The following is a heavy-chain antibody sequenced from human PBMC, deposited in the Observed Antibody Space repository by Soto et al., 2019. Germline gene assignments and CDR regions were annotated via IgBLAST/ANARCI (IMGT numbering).Heavy chain of an antibody. D-gene: IGHD2-15*01. CDR1: GFTFDDYA. CDR3: VKDLIGYRSAGNFFPDSYFVY. J-gene: IGHJ4*02. Sequence: PGGSLRLSCAASGFTFDDYAMHWVRQAPGKGLEWVSGISWNIGTKGYADSVKGRFTISRDNAKNSLYLQMSGLRAEDTAFYYCVKDLIGYRSAGNFFPDSYFVYWGQGAPVMFSS. V-gene: IGHV3-9*01. CDR2: ISWNIGTK.